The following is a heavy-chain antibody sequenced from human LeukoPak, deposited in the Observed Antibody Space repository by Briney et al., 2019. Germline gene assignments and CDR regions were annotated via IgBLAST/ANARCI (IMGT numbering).Heavy chain of an antibody. CDR2: IIPIFGTA. V-gene: IGHV1-69*13. Sequence: ASVTVSCKASGGTFSSYAISWVRQAPGQGLEWMGGIIPIFGTANYAQKFQGRVTITADESTSTAYMELSSLRSEDTAVYYCARSKSITMVRGVIITLDYWGQGTLVTVSS. CDR3: ARSKSITMVRGVIITLDY. D-gene: IGHD3-10*01. CDR1: GGTFSSYA. J-gene: IGHJ4*02.